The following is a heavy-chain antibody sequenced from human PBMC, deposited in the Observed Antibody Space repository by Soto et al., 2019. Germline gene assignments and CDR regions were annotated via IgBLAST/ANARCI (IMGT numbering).Heavy chain of an antibody. CDR2: ISGSGGST. V-gene: IGHV3-23*01. J-gene: IGHJ5*02. CDR1: GFTFSNYA. Sequence: GGSLRLSCAASGFTFSNYAMSWVRQAPGSGLEWVSSISGSGGSTFYTNSVKGRFTISRDNSKNTLFLQMNSLRAEDTAVYFCAKDYCSGGSCYRNWFDPWGQGTLVTVSS. CDR3: AKDYCSGGSCYRNWFDP. D-gene: IGHD2-15*01.